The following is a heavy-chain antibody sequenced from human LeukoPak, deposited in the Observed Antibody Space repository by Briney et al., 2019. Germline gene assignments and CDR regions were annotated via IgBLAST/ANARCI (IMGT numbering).Heavy chain of an antibody. CDR2: INPSGGST. CDR3: ARDNSGWSVDY. CDR1: GYTFTSYY. J-gene: IGHJ4*02. V-gene: IGHV1-46*01. D-gene: IGHD6-19*01. Sequence: ASVKVSCKASGYTFTSYYMHWVRQAPGQGLEWMGIINPSGGSTSYAQKFQGRVTMTRDMSTSTDYMELSSLRSEDTAVYYCARDNSGWSVDYWGQGTLVTVIS.